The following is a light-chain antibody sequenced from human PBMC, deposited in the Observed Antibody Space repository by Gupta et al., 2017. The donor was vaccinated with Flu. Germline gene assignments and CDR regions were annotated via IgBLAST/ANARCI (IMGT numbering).Light chain of an antibody. CDR3: QQYNNWPPWT. J-gene: IGKJ1*01. V-gene: IGKV3-15*01. CDR1: QSVSSN. Sequence: EIVMTQSPATLSASPGERATLSCRASQSVSSNLAWYQQKPGQAPRLLIYGASTRDTGIPARFSGSGCGTEFTLTISSRQSEDFAVYYCQQYNNWPPWTFGQGTKVEIK. CDR2: GAS.